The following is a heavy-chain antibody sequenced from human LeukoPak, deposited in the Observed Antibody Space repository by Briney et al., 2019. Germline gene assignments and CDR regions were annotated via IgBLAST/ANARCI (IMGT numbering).Heavy chain of an antibody. J-gene: IGHJ4*02. CDR2: ISTSSDST. Sequence: PGGSLRLSCVMSGFTFSNYAMNWVRQAPGKGLGWVSDISTSSDSTYHIESVRGRFTISRDNSKNTLYLQMNSLRVDDTAVYYCASGLYGGVFDNWGQGTLVTVSS. D-gene: IGHD4/OR15-4a*01. CDR1: GFTFSNYA. CDR3: ASGLYGGVFDN. V-gene: IGHV3-23*01.